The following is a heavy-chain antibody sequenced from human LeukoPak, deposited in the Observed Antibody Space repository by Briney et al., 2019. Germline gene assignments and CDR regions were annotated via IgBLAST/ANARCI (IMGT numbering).Heavy chain of an antibody. CDR3: AELGITMIGGV. D-gene: IGHD3-10*02. CDR2: INQDGSET. CDR1: AFTFRSYW. J-gene: IGHJ6*04. Sequence: PGGSLRLSCAASAFTFRSYWMSWVRQAPGKGLEWVANINQDGSETNYVASVKGRFTMSRDNAKNSLYLQMNSLRAEDTAVYYCAELGITMIGGVWGKGTTVTISS. V-gene: IGHV3-7*01.